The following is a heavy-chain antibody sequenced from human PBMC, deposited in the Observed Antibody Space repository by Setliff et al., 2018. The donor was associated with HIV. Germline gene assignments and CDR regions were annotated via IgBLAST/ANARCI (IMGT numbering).Heavy chain of an antibody. J-gene: IGHJ5*02. V-gene: IGHV3-9*01. CDR3: AKGIKWLAP. Sequence: PGGSLRLSCAASGFTFDDYAMHWVRQAPGKGLEWVSSIRWNSGSMLYGDSVKGRFTISRDNSRNIVYLQMYSLRIEDTAVYYCAKGIKWLAPWGQGTPVTVSS. CDR2: IRWNSGSM. CDR1: GFTFDDYA. D-gene: IGHD2-15*01.